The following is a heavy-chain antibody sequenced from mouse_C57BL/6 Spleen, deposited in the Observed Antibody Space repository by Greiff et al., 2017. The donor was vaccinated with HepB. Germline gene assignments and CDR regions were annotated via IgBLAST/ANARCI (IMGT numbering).Heavy chain of an antibody. CDR3: APYYYGSSVYYFDY. Sequence: VQLQQSGPELVKPGASVKISCKASGYAFSSSWMNWVKQRPGKGLEWIGRIYPGDGDTNYNGKFKGKATLTADKSSSTAYMQLSSLTSEDSAVYFCAPYYYGSSVYYFDYWGQGTTLTVSS. CDR2: IYPGDGDT. D-gene: IGHD1-1*01. V-gene: IGHV1-82*01. J-gene: IGHJ2*01. CDR1: GYAFSSSW.